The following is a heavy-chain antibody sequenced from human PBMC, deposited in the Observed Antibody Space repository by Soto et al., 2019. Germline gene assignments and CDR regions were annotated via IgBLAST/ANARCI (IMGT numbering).Heavy chain of an antibody. CDR3: ARDTFTYSRGFMRGRYSGLDV. CDR1: GFTFYNYN. V-gene: IGHV3-21*01. J-gene: IGHJ6*02. D-gene: IGHD3-10*01. Sequence: LVESGGGLVKPGGSLRLSCAASGFTFYNYNMNWVRQAPGKGLEWVSSISSNSDYIWYADSVEGRLTVSRDNAKNSLFLQMNGLRDEDTAVYYCARDTFTYSRGFMRGRYSGLDVWGQGTTVTVS. CDR2: ISSNSDYI.